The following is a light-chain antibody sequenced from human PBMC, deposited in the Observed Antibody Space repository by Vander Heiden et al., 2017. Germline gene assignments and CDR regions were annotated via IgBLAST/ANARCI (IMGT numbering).Light chain of an antibody. CDR2: DAS. CDR3: QQRSNWPLT. CDR1: QSVSSY. Sequence: EIVLTPSPATLSLSSGERATLSCRASQSVSSYLAWYQQKPGQAPRLLIYDASNRATGIPARFSGSGSGTDFTLTISSLEPEDFAVYYCQQRSNWPLTFGGGTKVEIK. V-gene: IGKV3-11*01. J-gene: IGKJ4*01.